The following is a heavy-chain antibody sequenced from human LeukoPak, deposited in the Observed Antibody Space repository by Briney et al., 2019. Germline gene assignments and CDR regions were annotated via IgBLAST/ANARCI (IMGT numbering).Heavy chain of an antibody. V-gene: IGHV3-30*02. CDR2: IRYDGSNK. Sequence: GGSLRLSCAASGFTFSGYGMHWVRQAPGKGLEWVAFIRYDGSNKYYADSVKGRFTISRDNSKNTLYLQMNSLRAEDTAVYYCATLGNYGSGSYSYDAFDIWGQGTMVTVSS. CDR1: GFTFSGYG. D-gene: IGHD3-10*01. CDR3: ATLGNYGSGSYSYDAFDI. J-gene: IGHJ3*02.